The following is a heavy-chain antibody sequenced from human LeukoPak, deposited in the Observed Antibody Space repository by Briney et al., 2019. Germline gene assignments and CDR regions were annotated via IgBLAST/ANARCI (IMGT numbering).Heavy chain of an antibody. CDR3: ATAGALRGYRGH. V-gene: IGHV3-7*01. CDR2: MKEDGSEK. Sequence: GGSLRLSCVVSGFTFSESTMTWVRQAPGKGLEWVAKMKEDGSEKYYVDSVKGRFTISRDNTRNSLYLQMNSLRADDTAMYYCATAGALRGYRGHWGRGTLVTVSS. CDR1: GFTFSEST. D-gene: IGHD5-18*01. J-gene: IGHJ4*02.